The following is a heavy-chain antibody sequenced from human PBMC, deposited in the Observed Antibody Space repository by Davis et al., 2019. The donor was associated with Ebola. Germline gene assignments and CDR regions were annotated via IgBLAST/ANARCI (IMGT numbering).Heavy chain of an antibody. V-gene: IGHV3-33*08. Sequence: GGSLRLSCEASGFSFDAYAMHWVRQAPGKGLEWVSSIWYEGTDGNYADSVRGRFIIPRDDSKNTLYLQMNSLRVEDTAVYYCARDKRSSWYGGMDVWGQGTTVTVSS. J-gene: IGHJ6*02. D-gene: IGHD6-19*01. CDR1: GFSFDAYA. CDR2: IWYEGTDG. CDR3: ARDKRSSWYGGMDV.